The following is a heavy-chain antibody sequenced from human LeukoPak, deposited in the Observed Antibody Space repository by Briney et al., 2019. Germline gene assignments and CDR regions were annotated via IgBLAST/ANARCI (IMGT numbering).Heavy chain of an antibody. CDR1: GDSVSSNSAA. CDR2: TYYRSKWYN. CDR3: ARAHAYSGRIFDY. J-gene: IGHJ4*02. V-gene: IGHV6-1*01. D-gene: IGHD1-26*01. Sequence: QTLSLTCAVSGDSVSSNSAAWNWIRQSPSRGLEWLGRTYYRSKWYNESAVSVKSRITINPGTSKNQFSLQLNSVTPEDTALYYCARAHAYSGRIFDYWGQGTLVTVSS.